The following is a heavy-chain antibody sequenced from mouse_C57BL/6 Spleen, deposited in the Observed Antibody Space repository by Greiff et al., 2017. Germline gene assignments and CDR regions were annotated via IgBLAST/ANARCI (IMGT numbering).Heavy chain of an antibody. J-gene: IGHJ1*03. V-gene: IGHV10-1*01. CDR2: IRSKSNNYAT. CDR3: VRQSYPYWYFDV. CDR1: GFSFNTYA. Sequence: EVKLQESGGGLVQPKGSLKLSCAASGFSFNTYAMNWVRQAPGKGLEWVARIRSKSNNYATYYADSVKDRFTISRDDSESMLYLQMNNLKTEDTAMYYCVRQSYPYWYFDVWGTGTTVTVSS. D-gene: IGHD1-1*01.